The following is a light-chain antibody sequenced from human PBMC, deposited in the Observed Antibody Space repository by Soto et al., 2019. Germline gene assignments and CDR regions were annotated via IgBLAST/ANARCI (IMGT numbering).Light chain of an antibody. CDR2: GNS. J-gene: IGLJ2*01. V-gene: IGLV1-40*01. Sequence: QLVLTQPPSVSGAPGQRVTISCTGSSSNIGAGYDVHWYQQLPGSAPKLLIYGNSNRPSGVPDRFSGSKSGTSASLAITGLQAEDEADYYCQSYDRSLSGEVFGGGTKLTVL. CDR1: SSNIGAGYD. CDR3: QSYDRSLSGEV.